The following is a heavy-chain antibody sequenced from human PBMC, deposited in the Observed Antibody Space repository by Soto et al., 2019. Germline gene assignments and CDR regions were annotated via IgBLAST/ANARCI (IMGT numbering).Heavy chain of an antibody. CDR2: ISAHNGNT. CDR3: ARGRYGDY. J-gene: IGHJ4*02. D-gene: IGHD1-1*01. CDR1: GYGFTTYG. V-gene: IGHV1-18*01. Sequence: QVHLVQSGAEVKKPGASVKVSCKGSGYGFTTYGITWVRQAPGQGLEWMAWISAHNGNTNYAPKLQGRVTVTRDTSTSTAYMELRSLRSDDTAGYYCARGRYGDYWGQGALVTVSS.